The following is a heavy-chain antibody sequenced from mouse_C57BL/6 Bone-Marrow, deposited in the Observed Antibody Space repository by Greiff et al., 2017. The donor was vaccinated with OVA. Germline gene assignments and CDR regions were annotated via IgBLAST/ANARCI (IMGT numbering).Heavy chain of an antibody. CDR2: IYPSDSET. V-gene: IGHV1-61*01. Sequence: VQLQQPGAELVRPGSSVKLSCKASGYTFTSYWMAWVKQRPGQGLEWIGNIYPSDSETHYNQQFKDKATLTVDKSSSTAYMQLSSLTSKDSAVYYCARWLLSPYWGQGTLVTVSA. CDR3: ARWLLSPY. D-gene: IGHD2-3*01. CDR1: GYTFTSYW. J-gene: IGHJ3*01.